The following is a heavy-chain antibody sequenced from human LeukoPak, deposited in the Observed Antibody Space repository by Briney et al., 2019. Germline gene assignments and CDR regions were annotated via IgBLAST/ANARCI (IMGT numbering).Heavy chain of an antibody. J-gene: IGHJ4*02. CDR2: ISWNSGST. D-gene: IGHD3-9*01. CDR3: AKDRGYDILTGVFDY. V-gene: IGHV3-9*01. Sequence: GGSLRLSCAASGFTFDDYAMYWVRQAPGKGLEWVSGISWNSGSTGYADSVKGRFTISRDNAKNSLYLQMNSLRAEDTAVYYCAKDRGYDILTGVFDYWGQGTLVTVSS. CDR1: GFTFDDYA.